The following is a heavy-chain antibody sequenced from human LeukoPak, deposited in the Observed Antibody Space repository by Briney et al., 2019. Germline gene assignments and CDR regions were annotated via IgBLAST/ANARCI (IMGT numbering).Heavy chain of an antibody. CDR1: GGSMSTYY. V-gene: IGHV4-59*08. J-gene: IGHJ3*02. CDR3: ARFAASPKYAFDI. Sequence: SSETLSLTCTVSGGSMSTYYWSWIRQPPGKGLEWIGYFFYSGSTNYNPSLNSRVTISLDTSKNQFSLKLSFVTAADTAVYYCARFAASPKYAFDIWGQGTMVTVSS. CDR2: FFYSGST.